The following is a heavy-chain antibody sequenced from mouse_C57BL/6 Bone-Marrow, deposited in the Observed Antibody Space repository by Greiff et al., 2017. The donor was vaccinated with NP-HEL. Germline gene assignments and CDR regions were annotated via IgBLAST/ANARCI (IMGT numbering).Heavy chain of an antibody. V-gene: IGHV1-75*01. CDR3: ARRGYGNYPAWFAY. D-gene: IGHD2-10*02. CDR2: IFPGSGST. Sequence: VQLQESGPELVEPGASVKISCKASGYTFTDYYINWVKQRPGQGLEWIGWIFPGSGSTYYTEKFKGKATLTVDKSSSTAYMLLSSLTSEDSAVYFCARRGYGNYPAWFAYWGQGTLVTVSA. CDR1: GYTFTDYY. J-gene: IGHJ3*01.